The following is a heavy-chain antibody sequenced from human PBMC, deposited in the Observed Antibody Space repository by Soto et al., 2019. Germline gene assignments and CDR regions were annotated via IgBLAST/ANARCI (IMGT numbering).Heavy chain of an antibody. D-gene: IGHD3-16*01. V-gene: IGHV3-30-3*01. CDR2: ISYDGSNK. Sequence: PGGSLRLSCAASGFTFSSYAMHWVRQAPGKGLEWVAVISYDGSNKYYADSVKGRFTISRDNSKNTLYLQMNSQRAEDTAVYYCARDGGIYPRYGMDVWGQGSTVTVSS. J-gene: IGHJ6*02. CDR3: ARDGGIYPRYGMDV. CDR1: GFTFSSYA.